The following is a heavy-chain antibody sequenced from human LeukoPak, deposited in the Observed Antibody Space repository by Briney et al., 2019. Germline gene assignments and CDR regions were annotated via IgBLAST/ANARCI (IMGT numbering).Heavy chain of an antibody. D-gene: IGHD3-22*01. V-gene: IGHV4-39*01. CDR2: IYYSGST. CDR1: GGSISSSSYY. CDR3: ARYYDSSGYLDY. Sequence: AETLSLTCTVSGGSISSSSYYWGWIRQPPGKGLEWIGSIYYSGSTYYNPSLKSRVTVSVDTSKNQFSLKLSSVTAADTAVYYCARYYDSSGYLDYWGQGTLVTVSS. J-gene: IGHJ4*02.